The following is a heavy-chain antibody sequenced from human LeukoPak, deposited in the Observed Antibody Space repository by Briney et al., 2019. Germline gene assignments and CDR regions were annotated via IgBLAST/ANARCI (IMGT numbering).Heavy chain of an antibody. J-gene: IGHJ5*02. CDR2: IYHSGST. D-gene: IGHD2-15*01. V-gene: IGHV4-30-2*01. CDR1: GGSISSGGYS. Sequence: SQTLSLTCAVSGGSISSGGYSWSWIRQPPEKGLEWIGHIYHSGSTYYNPSLKTRVTISVDRSKNQFSLKLSSVTAADTAVYYCARAHCSGGSCYSIRFDPWGQGTLVTVSS. CDR3: ARAHCSGGSCYSIRFDP.